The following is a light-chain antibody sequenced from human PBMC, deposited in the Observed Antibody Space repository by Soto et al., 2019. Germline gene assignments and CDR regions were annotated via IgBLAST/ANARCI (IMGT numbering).Light chain of an antibody. J-gene: IGKJ4*01. V-gene: IGKV3-20*01. CDR2: DAS. CDR3: QQYGYSAT. Sequence: EIVLTQSPGTLSLSPGERATLSCRASQSVSSKLAWYRQTPGQAPRLLIYDASSRATGIPDRFSGSGSGTDFTLTISRLEPEDFAVYYCQQYGYSATFGGGTKVEIK. CDR1: QSVSSK.